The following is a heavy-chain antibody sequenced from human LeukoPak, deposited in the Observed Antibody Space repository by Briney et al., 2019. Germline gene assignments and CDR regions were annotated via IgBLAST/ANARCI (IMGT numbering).Heavy chain of an antibody. CDR3: ASSWGSGYIYYYYYMDV. J-gene: IGHJ6*03. D-gene: IGHD6-19*01. CDR1: GYTFTGYY. V-gene: IGHV1-2*02. Sequence: ASVKVSCKASGYTFTGYYMHWVRQAPGQGLEWMGWINPNSGGTNYAQKFQGRVTMTRDTSISTAYVELSRLRSDDTAVYYCASSWGSGYIYYYYYMDVWGKGTTVTVSS. CDR2: INPNSGGT.